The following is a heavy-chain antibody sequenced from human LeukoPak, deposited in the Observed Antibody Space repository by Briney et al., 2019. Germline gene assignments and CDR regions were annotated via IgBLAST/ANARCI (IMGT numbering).Heavy chain of an antibody. D-gene: IGHD3-9*01. Sequence: ASVKVSCKASGYTFTSYGISWVRQAPGQGLEWMGRISAYNGNTNYAQKLQGRVTMTTDTSTSTAYMELRSRRSDDTAVYYCAGGDILTGYYQDAFDIRGQGTMVTVSS. CDR3: AGGDILTGYYQDAFDI. V-gene: IGHV1-18*01. J-gene: IGHJ3*02. CDR1: GYTFTSYG. CDR2: ISAYNGNT.